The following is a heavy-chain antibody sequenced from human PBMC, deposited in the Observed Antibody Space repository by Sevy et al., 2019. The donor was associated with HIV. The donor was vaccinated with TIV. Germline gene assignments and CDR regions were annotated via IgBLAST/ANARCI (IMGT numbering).Heavy chain of an antibody. D-gene: IGHD2-2*01. Sequence: SETLSLTCTVSGGSISSSSYYWGWIRQPPGKGLEWIGSIYYSGSTYYNPSLKSRVTISVDTSKNQFSLRLSSVTAAETAVYYCARIVRYCSSTSCYSDYWGQGTLVTVSS. CDR2: IYYSGST. CDR1: GGSISSSSYY. V-gene: IGHV4-39*01. J-gene: IGHJ4*02. CDR3: ARIVRYCSSTSCYSDY.